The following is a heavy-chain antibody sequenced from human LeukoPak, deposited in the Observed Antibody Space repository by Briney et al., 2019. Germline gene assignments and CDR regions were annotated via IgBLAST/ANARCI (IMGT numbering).Heavy chain of an antibody. J-gene: IGHJ4*02. D-gene: IGHD6-19*01. CDR3: ARISAPGTSGWYFDY. Sequence: GGSLRLSCAASGFTFSSYGMNWVRQAPGKGLEWVSYISTSSNRIDYADSVKSRFTMSRDNAKNLLYLQMNSLRDEDTAMYYCARISAPGTSGWYFDYWGQGTLVTVSS. CDR2: ISTSSNRI. CDR1: GFTFSSYG. V-gene: IGHV3-48*02.